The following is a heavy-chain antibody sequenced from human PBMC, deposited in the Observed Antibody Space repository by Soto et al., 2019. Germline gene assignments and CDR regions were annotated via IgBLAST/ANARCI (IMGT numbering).Heavy chain of an antibody. CDR2: IYWDDDK. CDR3: AHSLRGLWKKPFDY. Sequence: SGPTLVNPTQTLTLTFTFSGLSRIAIGVGVGWIRQPPGKALEWLALIYWDDDKRYSPSLKSRLTITKDTSKNQVVLTMTNMDPVDTATYYCAHSLRGLWKKPFDYWGQGTLVTVSS. D-gene: IGHD5-18*01. V-gene: IGHV2-5*02. CDR1: GLSRIAIGVG. J-gene: IGHJ4*02.